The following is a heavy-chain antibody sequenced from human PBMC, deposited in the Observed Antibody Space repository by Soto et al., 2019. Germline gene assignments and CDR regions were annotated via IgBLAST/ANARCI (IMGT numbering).Heavy chain of an antibody. J-gene: IGHJ4*02. V-gene: IGHV3-23*01. CDR2: IIGSGGRT. Sequence: PGGSLRLSCAASGFSFSSYSMSWVRQTPGKEMEWVSLIIGSGGRTYYADSVKGRFTISRDNSKDTLYLQMNSLRVEDTAVYYCSKDSPGLPFYYGGQGTLVTVSS. D-gene: IGHD2-15*01. CDR1: GFSFSSYS. CDR3: SKDSPGLPFYY.